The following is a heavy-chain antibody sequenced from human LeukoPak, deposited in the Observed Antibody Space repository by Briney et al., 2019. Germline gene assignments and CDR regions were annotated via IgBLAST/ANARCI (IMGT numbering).Heavy chain of an antibody. V-gene: IGHV3-7*01. D-gene: IGHD3-10*01. CDR1: GFNFSTYW. J-gene: IGHJ4*02. CDR3: VTDQAGRHPYFFDY. CDR2: IKEDGSEI. Sequence: GGSLRLSCAASGFNFSTYWMTWVRQVPGKGLEWVASIKEDGSEIYYVDAVKGRFSISRDNAKTSLYLQMNSLSVADTAVYYCVTDQAGRHPYFFDYWGQGTLVTVSS.